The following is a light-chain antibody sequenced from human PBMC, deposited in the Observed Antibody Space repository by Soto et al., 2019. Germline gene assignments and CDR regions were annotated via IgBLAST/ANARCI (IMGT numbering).Light chain of an antibody. V-gene: IGKV3-15*01. J-gene: IGKJ5*01. CDR3: KQYNNWPPT. CDR1: QSVRSS. Sequence: EIVMTQSPATLSVSLGERATLSCRASQSVRSSLAWYQQKPGQAPRLLIYDASTRAPGIPASFSGSGSGTELTLTISSLQSDDFAVYHCKQYNNWPPTFGHGTRLEIK. CDR2: DAS.